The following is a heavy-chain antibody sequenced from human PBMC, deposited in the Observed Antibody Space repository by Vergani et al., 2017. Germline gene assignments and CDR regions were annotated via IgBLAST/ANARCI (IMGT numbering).Heavy chain of an antibody. J-gene: IGHJ4*02. CDR1: VGSISSYY. Sequence: QVQLQESGPGLVKPSQTLSLTCTVSVGSISSYYWTWIRQPPGKGLEWIGNIYYTGSTNYNPSLQSRVTMSVDTSNNQFSLRLSSVTAADTAVYYCARGWVSGWYGELGYWGQGTLVTVSS. CDR2: IYYTGST. V-gene: IGHV4-59*01. D-gene: IGHD6-19*01. CDR3: ARGWVSGWYGELGY.